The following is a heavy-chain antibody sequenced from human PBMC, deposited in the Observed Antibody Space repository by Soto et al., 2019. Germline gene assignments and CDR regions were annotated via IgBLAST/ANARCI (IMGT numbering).Heavy chain of an antibody. Sequence: GGSLRLSCAASAFTFGGYAMSWVRQAPGKGLEWVSSIAPSGGNTYYADSVKGRFTISRGNSKNTLYLQMNSLRAEDTAVYYCAKSGCHSYFDYWGQGTLVTVSS. V-gene: IGHV3-23*01. J-gene: IGHJ4*02. CDR1: AFTFGGYA. CDR3: AKSGCHSYFDY. CDR2: IAPSGGNT.